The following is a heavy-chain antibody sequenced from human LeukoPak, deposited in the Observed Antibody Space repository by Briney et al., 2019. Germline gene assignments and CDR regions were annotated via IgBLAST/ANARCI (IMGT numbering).Heavy chain of an antibody. CDR2: ISGSGGST. Sequence: GGSLRLSCAASGFTFSSYAMSWVRQAPGKGLEWVSAISGSGGSTYYADSVKGRFTISRDNSKDTLYLQMNSLRAEDTAVYYCAKAYRITMIVVVIPLFDYWGQGTLVTVSS. V-gene: IGHV3-23*01. J-gene: IGHJ4*02. CDR3: AKAYRITMIVVVIPLFDY. CDR1: GFTFSSYA. D-gene: IGHD3-22*01.